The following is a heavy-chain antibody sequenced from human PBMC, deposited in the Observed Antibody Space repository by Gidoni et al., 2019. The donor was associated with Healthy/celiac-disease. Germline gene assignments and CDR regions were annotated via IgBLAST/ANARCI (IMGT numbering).Heavy chain of an antibody. CDR3: ARHAPYCSGGSCYSGGMDV. Sequence: QLQLQESGPGLVKPSETLSLTCTVSGGSISRSSYYWGWIRQPPGKGLEWIGSIYYSGSTYYNPSLKSRVTISVDTSKNQFSLKLSSVTAADTAVYYCARHAPYCSGGSCYSGGMDVWGQGTTVTVSS. V-gene: IGHV4-39*01. CDR1: GGSISRSSYY. J-gene: IGHJ6*02. D-gene: IGHD2-15*01. CDR2: IYYSGST.